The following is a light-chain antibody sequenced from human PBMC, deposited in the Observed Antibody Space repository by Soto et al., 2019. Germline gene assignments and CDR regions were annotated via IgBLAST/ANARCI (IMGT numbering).Light chain of an antibody. CDR2: EVT. V-gene: IGLV2-8*01. CDR3: RSHGGTNNFVV. J-gene: IGLJ2*01. Sequence: QSVLTQPPSASGSPGQSVTISCTGTSSDVGAYNYVSWYQQHPGKAPKVIIYEVTKRPSGVPDRFSGSKSGNTASLTVSGLQAEDEADYYCRSHGGTNNFVVFGGGTKVTVL. CDR1: SSDVGAYNY.